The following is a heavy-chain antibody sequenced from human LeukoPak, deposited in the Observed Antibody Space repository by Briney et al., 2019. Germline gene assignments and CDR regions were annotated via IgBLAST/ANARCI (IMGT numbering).Heavy chain of an antibody. Sequence: SGTLSLTCTVSGGSIDSSDYYWDWIRQPPGKRLEWLGSINHSGNTYYNPSLKSRVTITVDMSRNQFSLQLRSVTAADTAVYYCARRGIYSGYDGAAFWGQGTMVTVSS. D-gene: IGHD5-12*01. V-gene: IGHV4-39*01. CDR3: ARRGIYSGYDGAAF. CDR1: GGSIDSSDYY. J-gene: IGHJ3*01. CDR2: INHSGNT.